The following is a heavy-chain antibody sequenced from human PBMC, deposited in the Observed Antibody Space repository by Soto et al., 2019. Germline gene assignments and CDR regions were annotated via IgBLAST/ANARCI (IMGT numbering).Heavy chain of an antibody. CDR2: IYYSGST. D-gene: IGHD3-3*01. Sequence: QVQLQESGPGLLEPSETLSLSCNVSGGSISSNFWSWIRQPPGKGLEWIGYIYYSGSTNYNPSLKSRVTISVDTSKNQFSLKLSSVTAADTAVYYCARGGYDFWSGYRYWFDPWGQGTLVTVSS. CDR1: GGSISSNF. V-gene: IGHV4-59*01. CDR3: ARGGYDFWSGYRYWFDP. J-gene: IGHJ5*02.